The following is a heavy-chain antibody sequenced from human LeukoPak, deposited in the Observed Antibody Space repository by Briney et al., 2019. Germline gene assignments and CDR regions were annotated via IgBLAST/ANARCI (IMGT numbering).Heavy chain of an antibody. CDR3: VKETGHNWGYFEF. CDR2: ITNNGGGT. Sequence: GGSLRLFCATSGFAFSDYAMTWVRQAPGKGLAWVSVITNNGGGTYYADSVKGRFTISRDNSKNTLYLQMNNLRADDTAVFYCVKETGHNWGYFEFWGQGTLVTVSS. V-gene: IGHV3-23*01. CDR1: GFAFSDYA. J-gene: IGHJ4*02. D-gene: IGHD7-27*01.